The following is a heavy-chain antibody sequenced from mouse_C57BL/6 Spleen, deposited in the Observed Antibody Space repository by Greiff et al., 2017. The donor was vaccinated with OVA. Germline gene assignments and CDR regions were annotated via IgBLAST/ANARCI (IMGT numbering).Heavy chain of an antibody. J-gene: IGHJ4*01. D-gene: IGHD1-1*01. CDR1: GFTFSDYG. CDR2: ISSGSSTI. CDR3: ARDDYYGSSYGAMDY. Sequence: EVNVVESGGGLVKPGGSLKLSCAASGFTFSDYGMHWVRQAPEKGLEWVAYISSGSSTIYYADTVKGRFTISRDNAKNTLFLQMTSLRSEDTAMYYCARDDYYGSSYGAMDYWGQGTSVTVSS. V-gene: IGHV5-17*01.